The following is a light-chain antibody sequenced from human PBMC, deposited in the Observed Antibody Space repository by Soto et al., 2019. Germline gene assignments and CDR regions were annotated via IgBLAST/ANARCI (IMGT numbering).Light chain of an antibody. CDR3: CSHAGSYTWV. CDR1: NSNIGAGYD. CDR2: DVT. J-gene: IGLJ3*02. Sequence: QAVVTQPPSVSGAPGQRVTISCTGSNSNIGAGYDVHWYQQLPGTAPKLMIYDVTKRPSGVPDRFSGSKSGNTASLTISGLQAEDEADYYCCSHAGSYTWVFGGGTKLTVL. V-gene: IGLV1-40*01.